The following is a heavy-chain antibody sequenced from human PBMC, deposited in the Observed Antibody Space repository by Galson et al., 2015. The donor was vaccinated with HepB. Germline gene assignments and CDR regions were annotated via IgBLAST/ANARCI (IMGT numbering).Heavy chain of an antibody. J-gene: IGHJ3*02. CDR3: TTRLHESGLWLFGEVAFDI. Sequence: SLRLSCAASGFTFSNAWMSWVRQAPGKGLEWVGRIKSKTDGGTTDYAAPVKGRFTISRDDSKNTLYLQMNSLKTEDTAVYYCTTRLHESGLWLFGEVAFDIWGQGTMVTVSS. D-gene: IGHD3-22*01. V-gene: IGHV3-15*01. CDR2: IKSKTDGGTT. CDR1: GFTFSNAW.